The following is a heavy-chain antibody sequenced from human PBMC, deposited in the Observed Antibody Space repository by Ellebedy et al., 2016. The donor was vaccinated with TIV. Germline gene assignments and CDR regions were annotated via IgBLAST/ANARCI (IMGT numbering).Heavy chain of an antibody. CDR1: GFTFSSYS. CDR3: AVREY. Sequence: GESLKISXAASGFTFSSYSMNWVRQAPGKGLEWVAVISYDGSNKYYADSVKGRFTISRDNSKNTLYLQMNSLRAEDTAVYYCAVREYWGQGTLVTVSS. CDR2: ISYDGSNK. V-gene: IGHV3-30*03. J-gene: IGHJ4*02.